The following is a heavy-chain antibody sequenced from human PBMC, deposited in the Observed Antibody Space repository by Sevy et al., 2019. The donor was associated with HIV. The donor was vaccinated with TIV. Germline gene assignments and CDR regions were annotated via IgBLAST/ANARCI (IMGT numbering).Heavy chain of an antibody. CDR1: GFAFSSHA. J-gene: IGHJ4*01. D-gene: IGHD6-13*01. CDR3: ARDWGYSIKGFPLY. Sequence: GGSLRLSCAASGFAFSSHAMHWVRQAPGKGLEWVAVISYEGTDTFYAASVEGRFTISRDNSKNKLYLQINSLRPEDTAVDYGARDWGYSIKGFPLYWGHGTLVTVSS. V-gene: IGHV3-30-3*01. CDR2: ISYEGTDT.